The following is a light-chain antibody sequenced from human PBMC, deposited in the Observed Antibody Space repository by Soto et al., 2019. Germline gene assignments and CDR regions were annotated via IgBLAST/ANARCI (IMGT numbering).Light chain of an antibody. V-gene: IGKV3-11*01. J-gene: IGKJ5*01. CDR2: AAS. CDR3: QQRDNWPLT. Sequence: EIVLTQSPATLSLSPGETATLSCRASQTISSYLVWYQQKPGQAPRLLISAASDRATGIPARFSGSGSGTDFTLTISSLEPEDFAVYYCQQRDNWPLTFGQGTDWRL. CDR1: QTISSY.